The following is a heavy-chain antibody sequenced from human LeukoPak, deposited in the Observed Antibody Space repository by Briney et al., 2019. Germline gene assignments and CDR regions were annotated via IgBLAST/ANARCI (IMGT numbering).Heavy chain of an antibody. CDR3: AKSYYSTY. D-gene: IGHD3-10*01. CDR1: GFTFSSYA. J-gene: IGHJ4*02. V-gene: IGHV3-30-3*02. CDR2: ISYDGSNK. Sequence: PGRSLRLSCAASGFTFSSYAMHWVRQAPGKGLEWVAVISYDGSNKYYADSVKGRFTISRDNSKNTLYLQMNSLRAEDTAVYYCAKSYYSTYWGQGTLVTVSS.